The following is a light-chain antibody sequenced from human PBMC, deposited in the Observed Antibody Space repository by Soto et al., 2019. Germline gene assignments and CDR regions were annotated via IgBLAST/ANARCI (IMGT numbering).Light chain of an antibody. CDR3: KQFHSYRT. Sequence: DMQMTQSPSTLSASVGVRITITCRASQSISSWLAWYQQKPGKAPKFLIYDASSLESGVPSRFTGNGSGTEFTLTISSLQPDDFATYYCKQFHSYRTFGQGTKAEIK. V-gene: IGKV1-5*01. CDR2: DAS. CDR1: QSISSW. J-gene: IGKJ1*01.